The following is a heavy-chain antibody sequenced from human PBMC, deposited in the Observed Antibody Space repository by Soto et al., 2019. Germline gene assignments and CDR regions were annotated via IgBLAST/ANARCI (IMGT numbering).Heavy chain of an antibody. CDR2: INAGNGNT. CDR3: ARDRVTIWNYYYGMDV. J-gene: IGHJ6*02. Sequence: ASVKVSCKASGYTFTSYAMHWVRQAPGQRLEWMGWINAGNGNTKYSQKFQGRVTITRDTSASTAYMELSSLRSEDTAVYYCARDRVTIWNYYYGMDVWGQGTTVTVSS. D-gene: IGHD3-3*01. CDR1: GYTFTSYA. V-gene: IGHV1-3*01.